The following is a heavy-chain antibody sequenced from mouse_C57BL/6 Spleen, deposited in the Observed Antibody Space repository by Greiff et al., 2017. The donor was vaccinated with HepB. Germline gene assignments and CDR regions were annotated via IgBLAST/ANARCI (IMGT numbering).Heavy chain of an antibody. CDR2: IYPRDGST. CDR3: ARERIYYYGSSWYFDV. Sequence: QVQPQQSAAELVKPGASVKISCKVSGYTFTDHTIHWMKQRPEQGLEWIGYIYPRDGSTKYNEKFKGKATLTADKSSSTAYMQLNSLTSEDSAVYFCARERIYYYGSSWYFDVWGTGTTVTVSS. CDR1: GYTFTDHT. J-gene: IGHJ1*03. D-gene: IGHD1-1*01. V-gene: IGHV1-78*01.